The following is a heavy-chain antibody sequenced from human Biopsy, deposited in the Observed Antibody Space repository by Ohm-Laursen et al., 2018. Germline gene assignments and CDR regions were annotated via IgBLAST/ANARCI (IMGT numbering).Heavy chain of an antibody. J-gene: IGHJ2*01. CDR2: ISYNERT. V-gene: IGHV4-31*03. Sequence: SQTLSLTCSVSGASVKTSGYFWAWIRQRPGKGLEWIGYISYNERTHYNPSLTSRLAISFDTSNNRISLQLRSVSVADTAVYYCVREPKTGTAEDWYFDVWGRGSPVTVPS. D-gene: IGHD3-9*01. CDR1: GASVKTSGYF. CDR3: VREPKTGTAEDWYFDV.